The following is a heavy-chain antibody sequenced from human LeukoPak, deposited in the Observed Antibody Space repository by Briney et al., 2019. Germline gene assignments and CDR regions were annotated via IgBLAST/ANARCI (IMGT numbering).Heavy chain of an antibody. J-gene: IGHJ4*02. CDR3: ARDPTVTTRAGGY. Sequence: SVKVSCKASGGTFSSYAISWVRQAPGQGLEWMGRIIPILGIANYAQKFQGRVTITADKSTSTAYMELSSLRSEDTAVYYCARDPTVTTRAGGYWGQGTLATVSS. V-gene: IGHV1-69*04. CDR2: IIPILGIA. CDR1: GGTFSSYA. D-gene: IGHD4-17*01.